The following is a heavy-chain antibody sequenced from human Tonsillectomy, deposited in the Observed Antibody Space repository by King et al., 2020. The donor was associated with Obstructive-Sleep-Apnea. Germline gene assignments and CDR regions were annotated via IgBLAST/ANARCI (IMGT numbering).Heavy chain of an antibody. CDR3: AKDRTLYGSGSYSYFDY. V-gene: IGHV3-23*04. CDR2: LSGSGATT. CDR1: GFTFRSYA. J-gene: IGHJ4*02. Sequence: EVQLVESGGGLVQPGGSLRLSCAASGFTFRSYAMTWVRQAPGKGLEWVSGLSGSGATTHYADSVKGRFTLARDNSKNTLYLQMNSLRAEDTAVYYCAKDRTLYGSGSYSYFDYWGQGILVTVSS. D-gene: IGHD3-10*01.